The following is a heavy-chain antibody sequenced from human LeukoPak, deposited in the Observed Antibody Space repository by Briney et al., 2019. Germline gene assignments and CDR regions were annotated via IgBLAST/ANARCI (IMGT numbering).Heavy chain of an antibody. J-gene: IGHJ4*02. Sequence: SETLSLTCTVSGGSISSYYWSWIRQPPGKGLEWIGYIYYSGSTNYNPSLKSRVTISVDTSKNQFSLKLSSVTAADTAVYYCARDGYKPYLVARFDYWGQGTLVTVSS. CDR3: ARDGYKPYLVARFDY. CDR2: IYYSGST. V-gene: IGHV4-59*01. CDR1: GGSISSYY. D-gene: IGHD5-24*01.